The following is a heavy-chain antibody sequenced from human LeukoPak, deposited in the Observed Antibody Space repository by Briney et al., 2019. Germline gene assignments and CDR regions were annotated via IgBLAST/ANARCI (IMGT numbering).Heavy chain of an antibody. CDR2: INAGNGNT. J-gene: IGHJ4*02. CDR3: ARVPLWFGEHHFDY. Sequence: ASVKVSCEASGYTFTSYAMHWVRQAPGQRLEWMGWINAGNGNTKYSQKFQGRVTITRDTSASTAYMELSSLRSEDTAVYYCARVPLWFGEHHFDYWGQGTLVTVSS. V-gene: IGHV1-3*01. CDR1: GYTFTSYA. D-gene: IGHD3-10*01.